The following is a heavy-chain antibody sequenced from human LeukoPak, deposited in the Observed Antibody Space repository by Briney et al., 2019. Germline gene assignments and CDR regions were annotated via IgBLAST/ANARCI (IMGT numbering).Heavy chain of an antibody. J-gene: IGHJ4*02. CDR3: AAEGQWSLLHYFNS. CDR2: FDPEDAEI. D-gene: IGHD3-22*01. Sequence: GASVKVSCKVSGNTLTDLSTHWVRQAPGKGLDWMGGFDPEDAEIIYAEKFQDRVTMTEDPSTDTAYLELSSLRSEDTAVYFCAAEGQWSLLHYFNSWGQGTLVTASS. V-gene: IGHV1-24*01. CDR1: GNTLTDLS.